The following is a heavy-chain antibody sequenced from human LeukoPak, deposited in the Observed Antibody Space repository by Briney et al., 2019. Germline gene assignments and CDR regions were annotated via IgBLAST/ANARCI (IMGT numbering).Heavy chain of an antibody. Sequence: SETLSLTCTVSGYSISSGYYWGWIRQPPGKGLEWIGSIYHSGSTYYNPSLKSRVTISVDTSKNQFSLKLSSVTAADTAVYYCARVLEYYDFWSGYFHAFDIWGQGTMVTVSS. D-gene: IGHD3-3*01. CDR2: IYHSGST. CDR3: ARVLEYYDFWSGYFHAFDI. J-gene: IGHJ3*02. V-gene: IGHV4-38-2*02. CDR1: GYSISSGYY.